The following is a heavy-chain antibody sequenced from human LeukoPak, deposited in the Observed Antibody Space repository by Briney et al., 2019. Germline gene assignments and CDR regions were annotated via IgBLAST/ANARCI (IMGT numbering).Heavy chain of an antibody. J-gene: IGHJ6*02. CDR3: AREYYGMDV. Sequence: SETLSLTCRVSGGSISSDYWSWIRQTPGKGPEWIGQIYYSGSTHYNPSFKGRVTISVDRSKNQFSLRLSSVTAADTAIYYCAREYYGMDVWGQGTTVTVSS. V-gene: IGHV4-59*01. CDR2: IYYSGST. CDR1: GGSISSDY.